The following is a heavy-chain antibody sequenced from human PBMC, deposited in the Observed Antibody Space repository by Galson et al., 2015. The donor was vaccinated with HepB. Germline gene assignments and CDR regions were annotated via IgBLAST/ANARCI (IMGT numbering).Heavy chain of an antibody. Sequence: SLRLSCAASGFTFSGYWMHWVRQAPGKGLVWVSRINGGGRITTYADSVKGRLTISRDNAKNTLYLQMNSLRAEDTAVYYCARVLPHYCDGSNCYSGAFDIWGQGTMVTVSS. CDR2: INGGGRIT. CDR3: ARVLPHYCDGSNCYSGAFDI. D-gene: IGHD2-15*01. J-gene: IGHJ3*02. CDR1: GFTFSGYW. V-gene: IGHV3-74*01.